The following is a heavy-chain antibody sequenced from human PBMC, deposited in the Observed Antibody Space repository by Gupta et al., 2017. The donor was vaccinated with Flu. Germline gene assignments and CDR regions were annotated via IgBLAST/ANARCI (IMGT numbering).Heavy chain of an antibody. CDR3: TRELRGSSWYDYYYYYGMDV. CDR2: IRSKAYGGTT. Sequence: EVQLVESGGGLVQPGRSLRLSCTASGFTFGDYAMSWFRQAPGKGLEWVGFIRSKAYGGTTEYAASVKGRFTISRDDSKSIAYLQMNSLKTEDTAVYYCTRELRGSSWYDYYYYYGMDVWGQGTTVTVSS. D-gene: IGHD6-13*01. CDR1: GFTFGDYA. J-gene: IGHJ6*02. V-gene: IGHV3-49*03.